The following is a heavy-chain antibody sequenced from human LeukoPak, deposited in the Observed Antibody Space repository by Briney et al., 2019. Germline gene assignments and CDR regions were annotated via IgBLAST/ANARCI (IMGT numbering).Heavy chain of an antibody. CDR1: GFTFNNYA. Sequence: GGSLRLSCAASGFTFNNYAMSWVRQAPGKGLEWVSAISGSGGSTYYADSVKGRFTISRDNSKNTLYLQMNSLRAEDTAVYYCATTTVTTWYFDYWGQGALVTVSS. V-gene: IGHV3-23*01. CDR3: ATTTVTTWYFDY. D-gene: IGHD4-17*01. J-gene: IGHJ4*02. CDR2: ISGSGGST.